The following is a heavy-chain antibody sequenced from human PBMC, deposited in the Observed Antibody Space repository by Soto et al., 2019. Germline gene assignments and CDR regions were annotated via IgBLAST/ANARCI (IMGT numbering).Heavy chain of an antibody. J-gene: IGHJ4*02. CDR2: VSYDGANE. D-gene: IGHD1-26*01. CDR3: AKSKSGVGPFQLQRFFYF. Sequence: QGQLVESGGGVVQPGTSLRLSCSASGFTFSNYGMHWVRQPPGKGLEWVAVVSYDGANEDYADSVKGRFTVSRDNSKNTVYLQMGSLSIEATAVYVCAKSKSGVGPFQLQRFFYFWGQGALVAVSS. V-gene: IGHV3-30*18. CDR1: GFTFSNYG.